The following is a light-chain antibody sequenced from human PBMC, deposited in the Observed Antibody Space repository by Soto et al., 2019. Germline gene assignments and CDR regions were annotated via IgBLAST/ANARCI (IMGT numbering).Light chain of an antibody. Sequence: DIVLTQSPATLSLSPGETATLSCRASQTVNSYLAWYQQKPGQAPRLLVYDISYRAAGVPARFSGSGSGTDFTLTISSLEPEDFAVYYCQQRRNWPRTFGQGTKVEIK. J-gene: IGKJ1*01. CDR3: QQRRNWPRT. CDR1: QTVNSY. CDR2: DIS. V-gene: IGKV3-11*01.